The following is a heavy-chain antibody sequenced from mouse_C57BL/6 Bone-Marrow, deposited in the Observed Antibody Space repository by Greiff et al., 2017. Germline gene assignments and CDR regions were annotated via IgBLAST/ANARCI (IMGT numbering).Heavy chain of an antibody. D-gene: IGHD1-1*01. Sequence: VQLQQSGPELVKPGASVKISCKASGYTFTDYYMNWVKQSHGKSLEWIGDINPNNGGTSYNQKFKGKATLTVDKSSSTAYMELRSLTSEDSAVYYCATPYYYGSSWDYFDYWGQGTTLTVSS. V-gene: IGHV1-26*01. CDR1: GYTFTDYY. J-gene: IGHJ2*01. CDR2: INPNNGGT. CDR3: ATPYYYGSSWDYFDY.